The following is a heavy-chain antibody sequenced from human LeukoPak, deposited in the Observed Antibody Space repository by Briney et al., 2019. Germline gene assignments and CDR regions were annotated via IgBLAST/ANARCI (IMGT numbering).Heavy chain of an antibody. CDR1: GYTFTGYY. D-gene: IGHD1-26*01. CDR2: INPESGGT. Sequence: GASVKVSCKASGYTFTGYYMHWVRQAPGQGLEWMGWINPESGGTNYAQKFQGRVTTTRDTSISTAYMELTSLRSDDTAVYYCARLPVIVGAWSPIDYWGQGTRVTVSS. CDR3: ARLPVIVGAWSPIDY. V-gene: IGHV1-2*02. J-gene: IGHJ4*02.